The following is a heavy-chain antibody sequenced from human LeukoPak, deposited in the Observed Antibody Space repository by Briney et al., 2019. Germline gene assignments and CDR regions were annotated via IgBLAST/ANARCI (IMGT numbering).Heavy chain of an antibody. J-gene: IGHJ6*03. CDR1: GFIFNNYV. V-gene: IGHV3-30*18. CDR2: FSSDAQND. CDR3: ANGITFDYYYYYYMDV. Sequence: GGSLRLSCAASGFIFNNYVIHWVRQAPGKGLEWVAIFSSDAQNDFYADSVKGRFTTSRDDSKNTVNLQMNSLRAEDTAVYYCANGITFDYYYYYYMDVWGKGTTVTVSS. D-gene: IGHD3-16*01.